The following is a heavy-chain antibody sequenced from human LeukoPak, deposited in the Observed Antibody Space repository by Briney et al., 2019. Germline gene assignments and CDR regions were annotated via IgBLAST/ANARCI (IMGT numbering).Heavy chain of an antibody. D-gene: IGHD3-3*01. J-gene: IGHJ5*02. CDR3: AAEYITIFGVVIGKNWFDP. CDR1: GGTFSSYA. CDR2: LIPRIATA. V-gene: IGHV1-69*05. Sequence: AASVKVSCKASGGTFSSYAITWVRQAPGQGLEWVGGLIPRIATANYAQKFQGRVTITTDESTSTFYMELRTLRSDDAAVYYCAAEYITIFGVVIGKNWFDPWGQGTLVTISS.